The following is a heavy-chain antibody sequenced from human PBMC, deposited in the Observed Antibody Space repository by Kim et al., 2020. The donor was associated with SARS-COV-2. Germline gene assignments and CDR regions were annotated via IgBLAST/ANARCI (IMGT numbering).Heavy chain of an antibody. CDR3: ACTYYDFWSGDYYFDY. V-gene: IGHV1-18*01. D-gene: IGHD3-3*01. CDR1: GYTFTSYG. Sequence: ASVKVSCKASGYTFTSYGISWVRQAPGQGLEWMGWISAYNGNTNYAQKLQGRVTMTTDTSTSTAYMELRSLRSDDTAVYYCACTYYDFWSGDYYFDYWGQGTLVTVSS. CDR2: ISAYNGNT. J-gene: IGHJ4*02.